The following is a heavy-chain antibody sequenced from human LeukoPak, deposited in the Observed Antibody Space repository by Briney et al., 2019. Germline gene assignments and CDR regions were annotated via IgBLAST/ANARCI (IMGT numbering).Heavy chain of an antibody. CDR3: ARSQGDYDFWSGYYSYYFDY. CDR2: IYHSGST. J-gene: IGHJ4*02. CDR1: GYSISSGYY. D-gene: IGHD3-3*01. V-gene: IGHV4-38-2*01. Sequence: SETLSLTCAVSGYSISSGYYWGWIRQPPGKGLEWIGSIYHSGSTYYNPSLKSRVTISVDTSKNQFSLRLSSVTAADTAVYYCARSQGDYDFWSGYYSYYFDYWSQGTLVTVSS.